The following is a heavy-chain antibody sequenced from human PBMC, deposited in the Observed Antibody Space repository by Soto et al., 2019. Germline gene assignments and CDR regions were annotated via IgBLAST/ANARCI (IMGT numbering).Heavy chain of an antibody. D-gene: IGHD2-2*02. Sequence: SGPTLVDPTQTLTLTCTFSGFSLSTSGVGVGWIRQPPGKALEWLALIYWDDDKRYSPSLKSRLTITKDTSKNQVVRTMTNMDALDTDTYCCARQSHAGYCSSTSCYSYRWFDPGGQGTLVTVSS. CDR3: ARQSHAGYCSSTSCYSYRWFDP. CDR1: GFSLSTSGVG. V-gene: IGHV2-5*02. J-gene: IGHJ5*02. CDR2: IYWDDDK.